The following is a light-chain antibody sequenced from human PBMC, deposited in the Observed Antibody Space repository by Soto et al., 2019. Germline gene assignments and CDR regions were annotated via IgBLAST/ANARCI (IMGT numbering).Light chain of an antibody. CDR1: SSDDGSYNL. J-gene: IGLJ1*01. Sequence: QSVLTQPASVSGSPGQSITISCTGTSSDDGSYNLVSWYQQHPGKAPKLMIYEGSKRPSGVSNRFSGSKSGNTASLTISGLHAEDEADYYCCSYAGISTFDVFETGTKLTVL. CDR2: EGS. V-gene: IGLV2-23*01. CDR3: CSYAGISTFDV.